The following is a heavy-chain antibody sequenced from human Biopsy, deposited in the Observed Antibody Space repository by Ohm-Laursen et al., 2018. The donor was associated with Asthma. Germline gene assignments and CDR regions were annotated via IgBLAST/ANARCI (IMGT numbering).Heavy chain of an antibody. CDR3: ARTTYSDDGFDP. V-gene: IGHV4-31*03. CDR2: IYYSGST. D-gene: IGHD4-17*01. J-gene: IGHJ5*02. Sequence: SQTLSLTCTVSGGSINIGDYYWSWIRQHPGKGLEWIGYIYYSGSTYYNPSLKSRVSILIDTSKNQFSLRLSSVTAADTAVYYCARTTYSDDGFDPWGQGTLVTVSS. CDR1: GGSINIGDYY.